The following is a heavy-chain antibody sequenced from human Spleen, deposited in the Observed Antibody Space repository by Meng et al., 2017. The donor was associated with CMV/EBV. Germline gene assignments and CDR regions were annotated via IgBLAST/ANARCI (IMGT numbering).Heavy chain of an antibody. D-gene: IGHD6-19*01. CDR2: IKQDGSEK. J-gene: IGHJ4*02. CDR3: ARVGQWLVRPSDY. Sequence: GESLKISCAASGFTFSSYWMSWVRQAPGKGLEWVANIKQDGSEKYYVDSVKGRFTISRDNAKNSLYLQMNSLRAEDTAVYYCARVGQWLVRPSDYWGQGTLVTVSS. CDR1: GFTFSSYW. V-gene: IGHV3-7*01.